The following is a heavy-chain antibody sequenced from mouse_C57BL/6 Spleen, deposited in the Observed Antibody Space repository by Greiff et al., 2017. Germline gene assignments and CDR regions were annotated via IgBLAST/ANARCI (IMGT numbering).Heavy chain of an antibody. J-gene: IGHJ1*03. V-gene: IGHV1-42*01. Sequence: EVQRVESGPELVKPGASVKISCKASGYSFTGYYMNWVKQSPEKSLEWIGEINPSTGGTTYNQKFKAKATLTVDKSSSTAYMQLKSLTSEDSAVYYCARGFYWYFDVWGTGTTVTVSS. CDR1: GYSFTGYY. CDR2: INPSTGGT. CDR3: ARGFYWYFDV.